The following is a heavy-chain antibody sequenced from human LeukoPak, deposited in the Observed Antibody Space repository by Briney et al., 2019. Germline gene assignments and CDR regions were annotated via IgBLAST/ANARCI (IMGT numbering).Heavy chain of an antibody. CDR2: IYPRDGST. J-gene: IGHJ4*02. Sequence: ASVKVSCKASGYSFTSNYIHWVRQAPGQGLEWMGMIYPRDGSTSYAQKFQGRVTVTRDTSTSTVHMELSGLRSEDTAVYYCARDQEGFDYWGQGTLVTASS. CDR3: ARDQEGFDY. V-gene: IGHV1-46*01. CDR1: GYSFTSNY.